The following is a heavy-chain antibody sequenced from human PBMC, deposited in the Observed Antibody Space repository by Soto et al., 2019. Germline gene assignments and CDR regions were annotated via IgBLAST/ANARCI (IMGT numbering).Heavy chain of an antibody. V-gene: IGHV3-33*01. CDR2: IWYDGSNK. Sequence: GKGLEWVAVIWYDGSNKYYADSVKGRFTISRDNSKNTLYLQMNSLRAEDMAVYFFVFQAEDGIRDTVPVSAFLLNRSSDL. D-gene: IGHD3-3*01. CDR3: VFQAEDGIRDTVPVSAFLLNRSSDL. J-gene: IGHJ2*01.